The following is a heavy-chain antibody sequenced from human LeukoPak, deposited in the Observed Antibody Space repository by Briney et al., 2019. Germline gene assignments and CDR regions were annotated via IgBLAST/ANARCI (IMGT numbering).Heavy chain of an antibody. Sequence: GRSLRLSCGASGFTFDDYAMHWVRQAPGKGLEWVSGISWNSGSIGYADSVKGRFTISRDNAKNSLYLQMNSLRAEDTALYYCAKAPGYCSSTSCYPIDYWGQGTLVTVSS. CDR1: GFTFDDYA. CDR3: AKAPGYCSSTSCYPIDY. CDR2: ISWNSGSI. J-gene: IGHJ4*02. V-gene: IGHV3-9*01. D-gene: IGHD2-2*01.